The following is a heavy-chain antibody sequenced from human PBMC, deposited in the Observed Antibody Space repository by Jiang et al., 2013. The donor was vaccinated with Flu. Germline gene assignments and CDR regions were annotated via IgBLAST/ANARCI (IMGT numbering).Heavy chain of an antibody. D-gene: IGHD6-19*01. CDR3: AREIVSSGWEAYYYYGMDV. J-gene: IGHJ6*02. Sequence: VQLVESGAEVKKPGSSVKVSCKASGGTFSSYSISWVRQAPGQGLEWMGGIIPVSGSGKYRQKFQDRVTITADESTSTAYMELNSLRSEDTAVYYCAREIVSSGWEAYYYYGMDVWGQGTTVTVSS. CDR1: GGTFSSYS. V-gene: IGHV1-69*01. CDR2: IIPVSGSG.